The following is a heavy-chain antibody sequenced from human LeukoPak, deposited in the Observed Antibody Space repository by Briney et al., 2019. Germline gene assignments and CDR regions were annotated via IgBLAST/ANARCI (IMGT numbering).Heavy chain of an antibody. D-gene: IGHD6-13*01. CDR2: IYYSGST. CDR3: AREGYSSSSVDY. V-gene: IGHV4-39*07. Sequence: SETLSLTCTVSGGSIRSSSYYWGWIRQPPGKGLEWIGSIYYSGSTYYNPSLKSRVTISVDTSKNQFSLKLSSVTAADTAVYYCAREGYSSSSVDYWGQGTLVTVSS. J-gene: IGHJ4*02. CDR1: GGSIRSSSYY.